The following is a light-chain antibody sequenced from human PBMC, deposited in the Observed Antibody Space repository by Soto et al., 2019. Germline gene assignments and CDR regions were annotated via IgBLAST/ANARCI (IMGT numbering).Light chain of an antibody. CDR1: QSVSSNY. CDR2: DAS. J-gene: IGKJ4*01. V-gene: IGKV3-20*01. Sequence: EIVLTQSPDILSLTRGERATLSCRASQSVSSNYLVWFQQKPGQAPRLVIYDASTRATGIPDRFSGSGSGTDFTLTISGLEPEDFAVYYCYQFGKAPLTFGGGTKVEIK. CDR3: YQFGKAPLT.